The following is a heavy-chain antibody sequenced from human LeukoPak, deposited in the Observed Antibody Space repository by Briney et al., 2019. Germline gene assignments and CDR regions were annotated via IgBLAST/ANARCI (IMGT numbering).Heavy chain of an antibody. V-gene: IGHV1-46*01. D-gene: IGHD2-2*01. CDR1: GYTFTSYY. CDR3: ARTGSTSPYYYYYMDV. J-gene: IGHJ6*03. Sequence: ASVKVSCKASGYTFTSYYMHWVRQAPGQGLEWMGIINPSGGSTSYAQKFQGRVTMTRDMSTSTVYMELSSLRSEDTAVYYCARTGSTSPYYYYYMDVWGKGTTVTVSS. CDR2: INPSGGST.